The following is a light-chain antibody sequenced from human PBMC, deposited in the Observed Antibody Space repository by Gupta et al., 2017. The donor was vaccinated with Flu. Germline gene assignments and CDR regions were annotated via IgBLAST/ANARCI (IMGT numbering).Light chain of an antibody. CDR2: KTS. J-gene: IGKJ2*01. CDR3: QFQHT. V-gene: IGKV1-5*03. CDR1: QRSSSL. Sequence: MTQFPSTLSASGGDRVTSTCRASQRSSSLLAWYQQKPGKDHKIMIYKTSSLKSGVPSRFSGSGSGTEFTLTINSLQPDDSETYYCQFQHTCDQGSKLEIK.